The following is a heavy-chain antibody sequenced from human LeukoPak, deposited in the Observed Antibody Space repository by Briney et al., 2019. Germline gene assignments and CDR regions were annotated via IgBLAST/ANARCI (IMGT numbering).Heavy chain of an antibody. V-gene: IGHV3-30-3*01. CDR1: GFTFSSYA. D-gene: IGHD3-9*01. J-gene: IGHJ6*02. CDR2: ISYDGSNK. Sequence: GGSLRHSCAASGFTFSSYAMHWVRQAPGKGLEWVAVISYDGSNKYYADSVKGRFTISRDNSKNTLYLQMNSLRAEDTAVYYCARDTENRLRYFDWLSYYYYGMDVWGQGTTVTVSS. CDR3: ARDTENRLRYFDWLSYYYYGMDV.